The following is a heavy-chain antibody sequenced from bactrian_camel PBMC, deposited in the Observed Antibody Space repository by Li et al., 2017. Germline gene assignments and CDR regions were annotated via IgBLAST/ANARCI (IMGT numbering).Heavy chain of an antibody. CDR3: AAAKGLPDLLRGGYLSARSYNY. CDR1: GYTFNTYS. V-gene: IGHV3S1*01. CDR2: IDTGDGST. Sequence: HVQLVESGGGSVQAGGPLRLSCAASGYTFNTYSWFRQAPGQEREGVAAIDTGDGSTYYLNSVEGRFTISHDNAKNTLYLQMNSLKPEDTAIYYCAAAKGLPDLLRGGYLSARSYNYWGRGTQVTVS. J-gene: IGHJ4*01. D-gene: IGHD3*01.